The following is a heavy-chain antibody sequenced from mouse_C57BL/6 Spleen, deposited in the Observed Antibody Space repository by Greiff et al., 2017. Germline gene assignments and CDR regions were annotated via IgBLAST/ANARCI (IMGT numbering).Heavy chain of an antibody. CDR1: GYTFTSYG. Sequence: QVQLQQSGAELARPGASVKLSCKASGYTFTSYGISWVKQRTGQGLEWIGEIYPRSGNTYYNEKFKGKATLTADKSSSTAYMELRRLTSEDAAVYFCARSEGDYGDYWGQGTSVTVSS. CDR3: ARSEGDYGDY. D-gene: IGHD1-1*02. V-gene: IGHV1-81*01. J-gene: IGHJ4*01. CDR2: IYPRSGNT.